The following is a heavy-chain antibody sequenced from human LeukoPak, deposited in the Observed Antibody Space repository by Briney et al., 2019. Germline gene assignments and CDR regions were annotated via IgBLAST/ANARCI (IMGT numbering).Heavy chain of an antibody. CDR1: GFTFSSYW. Sequence: GGSLRLSCAASGFTFSSYWMSWVRQAPGKGLEWVANIKQDGSEKYYVDSVKGRLTISRDNAKNSLYLQMNSLRAEDTAVYYCARHGGAVAGNFDYWGQGTLVTVSS. J-gene: IGHJ4*02. V-gene: IGHV3-7*01. CDR3: ARHGGAVAGNFDY. CDR2: IKQDGSEK. D-gene: IGHD6-19*01.